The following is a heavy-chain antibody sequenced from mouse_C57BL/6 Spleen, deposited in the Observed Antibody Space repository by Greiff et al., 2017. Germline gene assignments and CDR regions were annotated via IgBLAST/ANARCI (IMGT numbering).Heavy chain of an antibody. V-gene: IGHV1-9*01. Sequence: VQLQQSGAELMKPGASVKLSCKATGYTFTGYWIEWVKQRPGHGLEWIGEILPGSGSTNYNEKFKGKATFTADTSSNTAYMQLSSLTTEDSAIYYCARGEVYDYDEGYYFDYWGQGTTLTVSS. J-gene: IGHJ2*01. CDR3: ARGEVYDYDEGYYFDY. D-gene: IGHD2-4*01. CDR1: GYTFTGYW. CDR2: ILPGSGST.